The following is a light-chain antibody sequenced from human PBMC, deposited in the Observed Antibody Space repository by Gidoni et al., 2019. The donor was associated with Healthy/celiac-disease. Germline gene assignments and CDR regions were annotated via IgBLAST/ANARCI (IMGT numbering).Light chain of an antibody. Sequence: DIVMTQSPYSLAVSLGERATINCKSSQSVLYISNNKNYLAWYQQKPGQPPKLLIYWASTRESGVPDRFSGSGSGTDFTLTISSLQAEDVAVYYCQQYYSTPWTFGQGTKVEIK. V-gene: IGKV4-1*01. J-gene: IGKJ1*01. CDR3: QQYYSTPWT. CDR2: WAS. CDR1: QSVLYISNNKNY.